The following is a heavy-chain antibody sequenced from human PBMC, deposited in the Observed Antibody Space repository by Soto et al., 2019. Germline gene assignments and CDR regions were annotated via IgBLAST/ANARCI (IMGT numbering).Heavy chain of an antibody. J-gene: IGHJ6*02. CDR2: IYYSGDT. Sequence: QLQESGPGLVKSSETLSLTCTVSGGSISSDSFYWAWIRQPPGKGLEWIGIIYYSGDTYYNPSVAGRLTMSVDTSNQFSLPLRSVTAADMALYDCSRNQPQRYCSGGTSRPAYGMDVWGQGTTVIVSS. CDR1: GGSISSDSFY. V-gene: IGHV4-39*01. CDR3: SRNQPQRYCSGGTSRPAYGMDV. D-gene: IGHD2-15*01.